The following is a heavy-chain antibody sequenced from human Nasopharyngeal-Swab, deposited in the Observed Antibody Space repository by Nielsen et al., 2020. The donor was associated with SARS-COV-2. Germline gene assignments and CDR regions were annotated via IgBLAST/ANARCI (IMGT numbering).Heavy chain of an antibody. CDR3: AREGLYCSGGSCYPRNWYFDL. CDR1: GDSVSSGSYY. J-gene: IGHJ2*01. V-gene: IGHV4-61*01. CDR2: IYYTGST. Sequence: SETLSLTCTVSGDSVSSGSYYWSWIRQPPGKGLEWIGYIYYTGSTNYNPSLKSRVTISVDTSKNQFSLKLSSVTAADTAVYYCAREGLYCSGGSCYPRNWYFDLWGRGTLVTVSS. D-gene: IGHD2-15*01.